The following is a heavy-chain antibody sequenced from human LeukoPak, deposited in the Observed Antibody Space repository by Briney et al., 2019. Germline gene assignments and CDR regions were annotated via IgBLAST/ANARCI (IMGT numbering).Heavy chain of an antibody. CDR3: ARDLSGYSYGLFDY. V-gene: IGHV1-18*01. CDR2: ISGYNGNT. J-gene: IGHJ4*02. Sequence: ASVKVSCKASGCTFTSYGISWVRQAPGQGLEWMGWISGYNGNTKYAQKFQGRVTLTTDTSTSTAYMELRSLRSDDTAVYYCARDLSGYSYGLFDYWGQGTLVTVSS. D-gene: IGHD5-18*01. CDR1: GCTFTSYG.